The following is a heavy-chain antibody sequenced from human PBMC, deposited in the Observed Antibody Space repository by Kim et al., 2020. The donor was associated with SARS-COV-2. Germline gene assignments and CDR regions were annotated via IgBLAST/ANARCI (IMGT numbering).Heavy chain of an antibody. V-gene: IGHV5-51*01. Sequence: GESLKISCKGSGYSFTSYWIGWVRPMPGKGLEWMGIIYHGDSDTRYSPSFQGQVTISADKTISTAYLQWSSLKASDTAMYYCARHEVLRYFDWLLCGSDAFDVWGQGTMVTVSS. J-gene: IGHJ3*01. CDR3: ARHEVLRYFDWLLCGSDAFDV. D-gene: IGHD3-9*01. CDR2: IYHGDSDT. CDR1: GYSFTSYW.